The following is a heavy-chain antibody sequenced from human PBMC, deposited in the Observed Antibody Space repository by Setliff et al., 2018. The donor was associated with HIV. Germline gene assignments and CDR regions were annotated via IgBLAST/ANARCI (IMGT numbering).Heavy chain of an antibody. J-gene: IGHJ4*02. V-gene: IGHV4-34*01. CDR2: INHSGST. CDR1: NGSFSGYY. CDR3: AAWGPRYSYAPYFFDS. D-gene: IGHD5-18*01. Sequence: PSENLSLTCAVYNGSFSGYYWTWIRQPPGKGLEWIGEINHSGSTNYSPSLKSRVTISVDASRNQFSLRLSSVTAADTAVYYCAAWGPRYSYAPYFFDSWGQGTLVTSPQ.